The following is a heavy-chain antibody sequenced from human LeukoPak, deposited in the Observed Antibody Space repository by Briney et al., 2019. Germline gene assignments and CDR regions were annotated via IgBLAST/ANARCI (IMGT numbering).Heavy chain of an antibody. CDR2: IYHSGST. CDR1: GGSISSSNW. V-gene: IGHV4-4*02. Sequence: SETLSLTCAVSGGSISSSNWWSWVRQPPGKGLEWIGEIYHSGSTNYNPSLKSRVTISVDKSKNQFSLELSSVTAADTAVYYCARMSDSSSWGGFDYWGQGTLVTVSS. CDR3: ARMSDSSSWGGFDY. J-gene: IGHJ4*02. D-gene: IGHD6-13*01.